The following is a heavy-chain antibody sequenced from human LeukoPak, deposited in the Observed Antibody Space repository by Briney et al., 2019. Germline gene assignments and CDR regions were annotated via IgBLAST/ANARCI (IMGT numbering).Heavy chain of an antibody. CDR2: ISSTSAYI. Sequence: GGSLRLSCAGSGFALKSYSLTWVRQAPGKGLEWVSSISSTSAYIHYADSVKGRFTISRDNSKNTLYLQMNSLRAEDMAVYYCAKDLGLVKTRPQYYFDYWGQGTLVTVSS. D-gene: IGHD6-19*01. CDR1: GFALKSYS. J-gene: IGHJ4*02. V-gene: IGHV3-21*04. CDR3: AKDLGLVKTRPQYYFDY.